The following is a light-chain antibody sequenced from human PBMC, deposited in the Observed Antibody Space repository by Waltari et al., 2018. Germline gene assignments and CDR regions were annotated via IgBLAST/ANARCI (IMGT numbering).Light chain of an antibody. CDR1: RSNIGNHY. CDR2: EDT. Sequence: QSVLTPPPSVSAAPGQRVTISCPGGRSNIGNHYVSWYRQFPGTAPKLLIYEDTERPSGIAGRFSGSKSGTSATLDITGLQAGDEADYYCGTWDSSLSGAVFGGGTHLTVL. J-gene: IGLJ7*01. V-gene: IGLV1-51*02. CDR3: GTWDSSLSGAV.